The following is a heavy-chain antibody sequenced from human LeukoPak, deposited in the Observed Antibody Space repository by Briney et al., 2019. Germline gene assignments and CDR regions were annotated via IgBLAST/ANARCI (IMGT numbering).Heavy chain of an antibody. CDR1: GFTFTSSA. V-gene: IGHV1-58*02. J-gene: IGHJ4*03. CDR2: IVVGSGDT. D-gene: IGHD3/OR15-3a*01. CDR3: ASRGLVPTGYFDY. Sequence: PSVSLSCKASGFTFTSSAMQWVRQARGQRLEWIGWIVVGSGDTDYAHKFQERVTITRDMSTGTAYMELSSLRSEDTAVYYCASRGLVPTGYFDYWGAENLVTVSS.